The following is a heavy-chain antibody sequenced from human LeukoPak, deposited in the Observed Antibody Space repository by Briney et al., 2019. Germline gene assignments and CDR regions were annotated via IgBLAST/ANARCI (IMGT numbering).Heavy chain of an antibody. Sequence: SETLPLTCTVSGGSISSSSYYWGWIRQPPGKGLEWIGSIYYSGSTYYNPSLKSRVTISVDTSKNQFSLKLSSVTAADTAVYYCARHALEAVAGHFDYWGQGTLVTVSS. V-gene: IGHV4-39*01. CDR2: IYYSGST. J-gene: IGHJ4*02. CDR3: ARHALEAVAGHFDY. D-gene: IGHD6-19*01. CDR1: GGSISSSSYY.